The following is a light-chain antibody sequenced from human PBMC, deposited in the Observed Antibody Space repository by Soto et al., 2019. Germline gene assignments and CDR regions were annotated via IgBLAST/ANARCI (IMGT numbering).Light chain of an antibody. Sequence: VLTQPPSASGTPGQRVTISCSSSSSNLGDNTVNWYQQVPGTAPKLLIYSYDQRPSGVPDRFSGSKSGTSASLAISGLQSEDEADYYCAAWDASLDGYVFGTGTKVTVL. J-gene: IGLJ1*01. CDR1: SSNLGDNT. CDR2: SYD. CDR3: AAWDASLDGYV. V-gene: IGLV1-44*01.